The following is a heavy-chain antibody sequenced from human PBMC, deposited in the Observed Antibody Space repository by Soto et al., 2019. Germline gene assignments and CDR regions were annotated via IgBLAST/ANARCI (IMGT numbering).Heavy chain of an antibody. V-gene: IGHV3-7*01. D-gene: IGHD3-3*01. J-gene: IGHJ4*02. Sequence: PGGSLRLSCAASGFTFSNYAMAWVRQAPGKGLEWVAYINGDGSDTYYVDSVKGRFTISRDNAKNSLYLQMNSLRAEDTAVYYCATEVWVYYDFWSGYSDYWGQGTLVTVSS. CDR1: GFTFSNYA. CDR3: ATEVWVYYDFWSGYSDY. CDR2: INGDGSDT.